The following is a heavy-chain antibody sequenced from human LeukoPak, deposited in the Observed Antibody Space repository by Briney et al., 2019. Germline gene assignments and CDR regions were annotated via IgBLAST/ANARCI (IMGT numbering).Heavy chain of an antibody. J-gene: IGHJ4*02. CDR2: ISGYNGNT. D-gene: IGHD3-10*01. CDR3: TILLWFGEFGFDY. Sequence: GASETVSCKASGYTFTSYGISWVRQAPGQGLEWMGWISGYNGNTNNAQKLQGRVTMTTDTSTSTAYMELRSLRSDDTAVYYCTILLWFGEFGFDYWGQGTLVTV. V-gene: IGHV1-18*01. CDR1: GYTFTSYG.